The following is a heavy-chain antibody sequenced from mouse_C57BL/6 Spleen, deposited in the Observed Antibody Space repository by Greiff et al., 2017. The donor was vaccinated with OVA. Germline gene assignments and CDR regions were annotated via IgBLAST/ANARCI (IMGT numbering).Heavy chain of an antibody. CDR2: INPNNGGT. Sequence: VHVKQSGPELVKPGASVKMSCKASGYTFTDYIMHWVKQSHGKSLEWIGYINPNNGGTSYNQKFKGKATLTVNKSSSTAYMELRSLTSEDSAVYYCARYHYYGSSHWYFDVWGTGTTVTVSS. J-gene: IGHJ1*03. D-gene: IGHD1-1*01. CDR1: GYTFTDYI. CDR3: ARYHYYGSSHWYFDV. V-gene: IGHV1-22*01.